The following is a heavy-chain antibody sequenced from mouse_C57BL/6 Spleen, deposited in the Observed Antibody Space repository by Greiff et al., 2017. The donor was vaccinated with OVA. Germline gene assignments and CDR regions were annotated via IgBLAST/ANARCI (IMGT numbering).Heavy chain of an antibody. CDR3: ARCYYGSSYRYFDV. D-gene: IGHD1-1*01. Sequence: QVQLQQPGAELVRPGSSVKLSCKASGYTFTSYWMHWVKQRPIQGLEWIGNIDPSGSETHYNQKFKDKATLTVDKSSSTAYMQLSSLTSEDSAVYYCARCYYGSSYRYFDVWGTGTTVTVSS. V-gene: IGHV1-52*01. CDR2: IDPSGSET. CDR1: GYTFTSYW. J-gene: IGHJ1*03.